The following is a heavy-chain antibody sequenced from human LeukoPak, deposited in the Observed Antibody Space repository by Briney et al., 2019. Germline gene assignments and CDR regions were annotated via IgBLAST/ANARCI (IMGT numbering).Heavy chain of an antibody. V-gene: IGHV3-7*01. CDR1: GITFSNYR. CDR2: IKQDGSEK. D-gene: IGHD5-12*01. Sequence: GGSLRLSCAASGITFSNYRRSWVRQAPGKGLEWVANIKQDGSEKNYVDSVKGRFTISRDNIKNSLYLQMNSLRAEDTAVYYCARGPSGYHNTGGQGTLVTVSS. CDR3: ARGPSGYHNT. J-gene: IGHJ4*02.